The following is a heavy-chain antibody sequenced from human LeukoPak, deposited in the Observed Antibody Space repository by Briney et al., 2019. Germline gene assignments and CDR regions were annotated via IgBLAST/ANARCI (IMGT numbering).Heavy chain of an antibody. D-gene: IGHD4-11*01. V-gene: IGHV4-39*01. CDR3: ARHMTTVTTMGNIWLDP. CDR2: IYYSGST. J-gene: IGHJ5*02. Sequence: SETLSLTCTVSGGSISSSSYYWGWIRQPPGKRLEWIGSIYYSGSTYYNPSLKSRVTISVDTSKNQFSLKLSSVTAADTAVYYCARHMTTVTTMGNIWLDPWGQGTLVTVSS. CDR1: GGSISSSSYY.